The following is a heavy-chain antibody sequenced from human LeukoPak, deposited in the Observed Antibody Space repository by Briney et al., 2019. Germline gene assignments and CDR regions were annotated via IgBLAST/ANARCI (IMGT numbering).Heavy chain of an antibody. D-gene: IGHD4-17*01. J-gene: IGHJ4*02. CDR1: GFTFSDYW. V-gene: IGHV3-7*01. Sequence: GGSLRLSCVASGFTFSDYWMTWVRQAPGKGLEWVANIKQDGSDKKYVDSVKGRFTISRDNAKNSLYLQMDSLRDEDTAVYYCATDAGGPYGNYANHFDFWGQGTLVTVSS. CDR3: ATDAGGPYGNYANHFDF. CDR2: IKQDGSDK.